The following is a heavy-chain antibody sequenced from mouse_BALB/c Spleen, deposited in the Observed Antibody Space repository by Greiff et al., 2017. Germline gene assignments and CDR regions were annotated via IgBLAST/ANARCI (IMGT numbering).Heavy chain of an antibody. Sequence: VQLQQSGPELVKPGASVKISCKASGYSFTGYYMHWVKQSHVKSLEWIGRINPYNGATSYNQNFKDKASLTVDKSSSTAYMELHSLTSEDSAVYYCARLYEYDGGVDYWGQGTTLTVSS. D-gene: IGHD2-4*01. V-gene: IGHV1-31*01. J-gene: IGHJ2*01. CDR1: GYSFTGYY. CDR3: ARLYEYDGGVDY. CDR2: INPYNGAT.